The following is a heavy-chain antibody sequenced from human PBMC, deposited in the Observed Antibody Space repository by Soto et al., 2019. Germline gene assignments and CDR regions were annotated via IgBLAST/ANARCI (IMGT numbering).Heavy chain of an antibody. CDR3: AHRNRVGTVTDGFDL. CDR2: IYSNDHK. D-gene: IGHD2-21*02. CDR1: GFSFSPRGVG. V-gene: IGHV2-5*01. Sequence: GSTLLNRTQALTLTCSFSGFSFSPRGVGVGWIRQPPGKAPECLAVIYSNDHKRYNPSLQTRVSITKDTSKSQVVLTMTNMDPADTATYFCAHRNRVGTVTDGFDLWGQGILVTVSS. J-gene: IGHJ4*02.